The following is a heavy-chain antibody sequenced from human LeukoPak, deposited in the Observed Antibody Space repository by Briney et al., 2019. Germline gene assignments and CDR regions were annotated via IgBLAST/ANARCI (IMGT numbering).Heavy chain of an antibody. J-gene: IGHJ4*02. CDR3: ARGPVRGGLDY. CDR1: GFTFSSYD. D-gene: IGHD3-10*01. V-gene: IGHV3-33*01. Sequence: GRSLRLSCAASGFTFSSYDMHWVRQAPGKGLEWVAVIWYDGSNKYYADSVEGRFTISRDNSKNTLYLQMNSLRAEDTAVYYCARGPVRGGLDYWGQGTLVTVSS. CDR2: IWYDGSNK.